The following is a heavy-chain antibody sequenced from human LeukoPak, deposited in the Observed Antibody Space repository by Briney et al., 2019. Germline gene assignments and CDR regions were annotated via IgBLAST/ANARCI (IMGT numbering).Heavy chain of an antibody. Sequence: SETLSLTCTVSDGSISSYYWSWIRQPPGKGLKWIGYIHYSGSSAYIPSLKSRVTMSVDTSKNQFSLRLTSVTAADTALYYCARWYCSGDTCFHMDVWGKGTTVTVSS. J-gene: IGHJ6*03. V-gene: IGHV4-59*08. CDR3: ARWYCSGDTCFHMDV. CDR1: DGSISSYY. CDR2: IHYSGSS. D-gene: IGHD2-15*01.